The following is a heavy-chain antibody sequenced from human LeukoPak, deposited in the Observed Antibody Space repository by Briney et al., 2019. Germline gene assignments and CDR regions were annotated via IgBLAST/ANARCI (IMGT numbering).Heavy chain of an antibody. CDR1: GYTFTSYY. D-gene: IGHD3-22*01. J-gene: IGHJ4*02. CDR3: ARVLNEDQINYYDSSGHPFDY. CDR2: INPSGGST. Sequence: ASVKVSCKASGYTFTSYYIHWVRQAPGQGLEWMGIINPSGGSTIYAQKFQGRVTMTRDMSTSTAYMELRSLRSDDTAVYYCARVLNEDQINYYDSSGHPFDYWGQGTLVTVSS. V-gene: IGHV1-46*01.